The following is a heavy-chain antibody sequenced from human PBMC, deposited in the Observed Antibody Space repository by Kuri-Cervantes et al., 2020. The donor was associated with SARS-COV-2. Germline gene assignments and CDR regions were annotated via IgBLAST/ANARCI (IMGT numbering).Heavy chain of an antibody. V-gene: IGHV3-7*01. CDR1: GFTFSSYW. CDR2: IKQDGSEK. Sequence: GGSLRLSCAASGFTFSSYWMSWVRQVPGKGLEWVANIKQDGSEKYYVDSVKGRFTISRDNAKNSLYLQMNSLRAEDTAVYYCAREAFGYCSGGRCYSHYWDQGTLVTVSS. D-gene: IGHD2-15*01. J-gene: IGHJ4*02. CDR3: AREAFGYCSGGRCYSHY.